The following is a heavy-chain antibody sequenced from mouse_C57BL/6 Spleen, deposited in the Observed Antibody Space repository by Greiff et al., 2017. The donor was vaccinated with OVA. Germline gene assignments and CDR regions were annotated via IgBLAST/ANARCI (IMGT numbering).Heavy chain of an antibody. CDR2: INPSNGGT. V-gene: IGHV1-53*01. CDR1: GYTFTSYW. J-gene: IGHJ1*03. CDR3: ARSGAYSNYVDWYFDV. Sequence: QVQLQQSGTELVKPGASVKLSCKASGYTFTSYWMHWVKQRPGQGLEWIGNINPSNGGTNYNEKFKSKATLTVDKSSGTAYMQLSSLTSEDSAVYYCARSGAYSNYVDWYFDVWGTGTTVTVSS. D-gene: IGHD2-5*01.